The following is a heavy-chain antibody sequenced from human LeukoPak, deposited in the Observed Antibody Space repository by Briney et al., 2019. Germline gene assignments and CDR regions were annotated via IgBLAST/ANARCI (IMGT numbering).Heavy chain of an antibody. V-gene: IGHV3-7*03. CDR1: GFTFSSYW. J-gene: IGHJ6*02. Sequence: GGSLRLSCAASGFTFSSYWMSWVRQAPGKGLEWVANIKQDGSEKYYVDSVKGRFTISRDNAKNSLYLQMNSLRAEDTAVYYCARDLGPDGSTRSSWYLVHYYYYGMDVWGQGTTVTVSS. D-gene: IGHD6-13*01. CDR2: IKQDGSEK. CDR3: ARDLGPDGSTRSSWYLVHYYYYGMDV.